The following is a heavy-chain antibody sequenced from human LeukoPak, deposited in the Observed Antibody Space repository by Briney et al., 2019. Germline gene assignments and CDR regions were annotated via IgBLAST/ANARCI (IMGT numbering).Heavy chain of an antibody. D-gene: IGHD3-22*01. CDR1: GFTFSDYY. V-gene: IGHV3-11*01. CDR2: ISSSGSTI. Sequence: PGGPLSLSCAASGFTFSDYYMSWIRQAPGKGLEWVSYISSSGSTIYYADSVKGRFTISRDNSKNTLYLQTNSLRAEDTAVYYCAKQGWNYYDSSGYWYFDLWGRGTLVTVSS. CDR3: AKQGWNYYDSSGYWYFDL. J-gene: IGHJ2*01.